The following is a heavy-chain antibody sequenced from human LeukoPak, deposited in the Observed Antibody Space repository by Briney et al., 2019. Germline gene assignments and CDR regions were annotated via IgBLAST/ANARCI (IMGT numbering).Heavy chain of an antibody. Sequence: GGSLRLSCAASGFIFSSYAMSWVRQAPGKGLEWISAISVSDNTYYADSVKGRFTISRGNSKNTLYLQINSLRAEDTAIYYCALSGGSNWYGLECWGQGTLVTVSS. D-gene: IGHD6-13*01. J-gene: IGHJ4*02. V-gene: IGHV3-23*01. CDR2: ISVSDNT. CDR1: GFIFSSYA. CDR3: ALSGGSNWYGLEC.